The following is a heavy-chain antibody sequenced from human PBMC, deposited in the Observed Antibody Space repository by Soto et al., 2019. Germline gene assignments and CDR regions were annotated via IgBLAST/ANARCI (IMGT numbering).Heavy chain of an antibody. Sequence: VQLVESGGGVVQPGGSLRLSCVASGFIFSNFGMHWVRQAPGKGLEWGAVRSSDEKIKQYADSVRGRFDISRDNSKNTLYLQMTSLRAEDTAIYYCARGIRSVLDYWGQGTLVTVSS. CDR2: RSSDEKIK. V-gene: IGHV3-33*01. J-gene: IGHJ4*02. D-gene: IGHD6-6*01. CDR3: ARGIRSVLDY. CDR1: GFIFSNFG.